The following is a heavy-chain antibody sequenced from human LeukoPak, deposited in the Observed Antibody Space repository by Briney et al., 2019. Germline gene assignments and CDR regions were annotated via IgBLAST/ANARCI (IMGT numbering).Heavy chain of an antibody. V-gene: IGHV3-9*01. CDR1: GFTFGEYA. CDR3: AKDEEWLPQGVDY. CDR2: ISWNSDTM. Sequence: GRSLRLSCAASGFTFGEYAMHWVRQAPGKGLEWVSGISWNSDTMDYADSVKGRFTISRDNAKNSLYLQMNSLRAEDTALYYCAKDEEWLPQGVDYWGQGTLVTVSS. J-gene: IGHJ4*02. D-gene: IGHD6-19*01.